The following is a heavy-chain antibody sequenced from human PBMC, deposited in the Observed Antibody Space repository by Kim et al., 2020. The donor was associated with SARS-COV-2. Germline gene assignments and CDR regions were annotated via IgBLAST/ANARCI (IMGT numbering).Heavy chain of an antibody. D-gene: IGHD2-2*01. V-gene: IGHV3-43*02. CDR2: ISGDGGST. Sequence: GGSLRLSCAASGFTFDDYAMHWVRQAPGKGLEWVSLISGDGGSTYYADSVKGRFTISRDNSKNSLYLQMNSLRTEDTALYYCAKDTSRCSSTSCYLYSGVDPWGQGTLVTVSS. CDR3: AKDTSRCSSTSCYLYSGVDP. CDR1: GFTFDDYA. J-gene: IGHJ5*02.